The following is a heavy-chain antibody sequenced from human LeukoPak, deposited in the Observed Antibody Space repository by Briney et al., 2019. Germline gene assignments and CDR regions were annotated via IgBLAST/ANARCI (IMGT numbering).Heavy chain of an antibody. D-gene: IGHD2-2*01. CDR1: GFTFSSYS. V-gene: IGHV3-48*01. CDR3: ASKFRSSDYYYYMDV. J-gene: IGHJ6*03. CDR2: ISSSSSTI. Sequence: PGGSLRLSCAASGFTFSSYSMNWVRQAPGKGLEWVSDISSSSSTIYYADSVKGRFTISRDNAKNSLYLQMNSLRAEDTAVYYCASKFRSSDYYYYMDVWGKGTTVTVSS.